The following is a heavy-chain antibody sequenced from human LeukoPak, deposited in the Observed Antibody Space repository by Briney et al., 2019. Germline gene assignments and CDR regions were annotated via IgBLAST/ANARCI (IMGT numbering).Heavy chain of an antibody. D-gene: IGHD4-11*01. CDR1: GFSFGSYG. CDR3: AKSKSPYPMDYIFDF. J-gene: IGHJ4*02. CDR2: ISNDGSIT. Sequence: GGSLRLSCAASGFSFGSYGMHWVRQAPGKGLEWVAVISNDGSITKYGDSVRGRFTLSRDNSKNTLDVQMSSLRTDDAAVYYCAKSKSPYPMDYIFDFWGQGTRVTVSS. V-gene: IGHV3-30*18.